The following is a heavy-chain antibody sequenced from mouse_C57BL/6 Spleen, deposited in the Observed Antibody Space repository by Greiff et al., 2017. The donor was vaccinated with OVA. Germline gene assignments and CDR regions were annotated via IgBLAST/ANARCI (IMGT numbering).Heavy chain of an antibody. CDR2: INPNNCGT. Sequence: VQLQQSGPELVKPGASVKISCKASGYTFTDYYMNWVKQSHGKSLEWIGDINPNNCGTSYNQKFKGKATLTVDKSSSTAYMELRSLTSEDSAVYYCARSGAYYYGSSYFDYWGQGTTLTVSS. CDR1: GYTFTDYY. V-gene: IGHV1-26*01. D-gene: IGHD1-1*01. CDR3: ARSGAYYYGSSYFDY. J-gene: IGHJ2*01.